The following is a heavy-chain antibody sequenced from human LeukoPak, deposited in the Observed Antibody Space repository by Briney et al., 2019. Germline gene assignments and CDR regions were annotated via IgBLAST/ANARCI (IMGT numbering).Heavy chain of an antibody. CDR1: GLSFSGYY. CDR3: ARGYTWESGSFFIDH. J-gene: IGHJ4*02. V-gene: IGHV4-34*01. CDR2: INHSGRT. D-gene: IGHD1-26*01. Sequence: PSETLSLTCAVYGLSFSGYYWSWIRPPPGKGLEWIGEINHSGRTNFNPSLKSRVTISVDTSKNQFSLTLRSVTAADTAVYYCARGYTWESGSFFIDHWGQGTLVTVSS.